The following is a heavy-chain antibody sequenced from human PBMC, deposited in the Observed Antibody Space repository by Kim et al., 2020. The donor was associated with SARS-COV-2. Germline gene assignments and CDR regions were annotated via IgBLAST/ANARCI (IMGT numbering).Heavy chain of an antibody. V-gene: IGHV4-34*01. D-gene: IGHD3-9*01. CDR1: GGSFSGYY. J-gene: IGHJ5*02. CDR3: ARNGRYFDWLVTPNWFDP. CDR2: INNSGST. Sequence: SETLSLTCAVYGGSFSGYYWSWIRQPPGNGLEWIGEINNSGSTNYNPSLKSRVTISVDTSKNQFSLKLSSVTAADTAVYYCARNGRYFDWLVTPNWFDPWGQGTLVTVSS.